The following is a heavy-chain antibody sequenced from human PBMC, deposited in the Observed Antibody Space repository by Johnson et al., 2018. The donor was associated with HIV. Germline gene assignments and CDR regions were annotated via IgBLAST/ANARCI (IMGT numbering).Heavy chain of an antibody. Sequence: CAASGFRFDDYGMTWVRQAPGKGLEWVSGINWNGDSTGYADSVKGRFTISRDNAKNSLYLQMNSLRAEDTAVYYCAKNSAAFDIWGQGTMVTVSS. V-gene: IGHV3-20*04. J-gene: IGHJ3*02. CDR2: INWNGDST. CDR1: GFRFDDYG. D-gene: IGHD2/OR15-2a*01. CDR3: AKNSAAFDI.